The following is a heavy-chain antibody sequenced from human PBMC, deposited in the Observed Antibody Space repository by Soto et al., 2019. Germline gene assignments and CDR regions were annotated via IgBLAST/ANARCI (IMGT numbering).Heavy chain of an antibody. Sequence: SETLSLTCAVYGGSFSGYYWSWIRQPPGKGLEWIGEINHSGSTNYNPSLKSRVTISVDTSKNQFSLKLSSVTAADTAVYYCARGRVDIYCSGGSCYAWFDPWGQGTLVTVSS. CDR2: INHSGST. D-gene: IGHD2-15*01. J-gene: IGHJ5*02. V-gene: IGHV4-34*01. CDR3: ARGRVDIYCSGGSCYAWFDP. CDR1: GGSFSGYY.